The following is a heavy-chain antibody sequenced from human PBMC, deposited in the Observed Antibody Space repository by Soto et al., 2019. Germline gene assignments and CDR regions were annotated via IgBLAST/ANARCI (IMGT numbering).Heavy chain of an antibody. CDR2: IYYSGST. CDR1: GGSISSSSYY. J-gene: IGHJ6*02. Sequence: SETLSLTCTVSGGSISSSSYYWGWIRQPPGKGLEWIGSIYYSGSTYYNPSLKSRVTISVDTSKNQFSLKLSSVTAADTAVYYCASKHAVVMDYYGMDVWGQGTTVTVSS. V-gene: IGHV4-39*01. D-gene: IGHD3-22*01. CDR3: ASKHAVVMDYYGMDV.